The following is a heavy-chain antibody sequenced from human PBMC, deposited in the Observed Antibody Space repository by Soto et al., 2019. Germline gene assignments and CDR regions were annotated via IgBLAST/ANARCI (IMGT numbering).Heavy chain of an antibody. CDR2: IKQDGSEK. V-gene: IGHV3-7*01. D-gene: IGHD2-8*01. CDR1: GFTFSGYW. CDR3: ARGLYARGSYPDYFDD. Sequence: EVQLVESGGGLVQPGGSLRLSCAASGFTFSGYWMSWVRQAPGKGLEWVANIKQDGSEKYYVDSVKGRFTISRDNAKNSLYLQMNSLRAEDTAVYYCARGLYARGSYPDYFDDWGQGTLVTVSS. J-gene: IGHJ4*02.